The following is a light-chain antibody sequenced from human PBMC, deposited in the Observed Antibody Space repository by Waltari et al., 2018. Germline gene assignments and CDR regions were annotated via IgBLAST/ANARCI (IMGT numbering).Light chain of an antibody. V-gene: IGKV1-5*03. J-gene: IGKJ2*01. CDR2: KAS. Sequence: DIQMTQSLSTLSASVGDRVTITCRASQSISNWLAWYQQRPGKAPKLLIYKASSLESGVPSRFSGSGSGTEFTLTITSLQPDDFATYYCQLYNSYSYTFGQGTKLEIK. CDR3: QLYNSYSYT. CDR1: QSISNW.